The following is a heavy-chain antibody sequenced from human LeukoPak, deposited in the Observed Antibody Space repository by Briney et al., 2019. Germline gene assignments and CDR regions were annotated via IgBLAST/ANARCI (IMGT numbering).Heavy chain of an antibody. D-gene: IGHD6-19*01. J-gene: IGHJ6*03. Sequence: ASVKVSCTASGGTFSSYAISWVRQAPGQGLEWMGGIIPVFGTANYAQKFQGRVTITADKSTSTAYMELSSLRSEDTAVYYCASGYSSGWFKSDYYCYMDVWGKGTTVTVSS. CDR1: GGTFSSYA. CDR2: IIPVFGTA. CDR3: ASGYSSGWFKSDYYCYMDV. V-gene: IGHV1-69*06.